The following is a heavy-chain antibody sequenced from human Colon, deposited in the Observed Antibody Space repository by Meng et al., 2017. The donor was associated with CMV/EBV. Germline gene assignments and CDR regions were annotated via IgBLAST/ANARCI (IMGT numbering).Heavy chain of an antibody. V-gene: IGHV3-23*01. D-gene: IGHD6-13*01. CDR2: ISGSGGST. CDR1: GFTFSTYA. CDR3: AKGGVYSSTWGDY. Sequence: GESLKISCAASGFTFSTYALSWVRQAPGKGLEWVSAISGSGGSTYYADSVKGRFTISRDNSKSTLYLQMNSLKAEDTAVYYCAKGGVYSSTWGDYWGQGTLVTVSS. J-gene: IGHJ4*02.